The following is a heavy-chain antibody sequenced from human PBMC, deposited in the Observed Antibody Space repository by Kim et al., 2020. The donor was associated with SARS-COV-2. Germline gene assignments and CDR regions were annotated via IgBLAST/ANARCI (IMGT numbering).Heavy chain of an antibody. CDR2: INHSGST. V-gene: IGHV4-34*01. J-gene: IGHJ4*02. Sequence: SETLSLTCAVYGGSFSGYYWSWIRQPPGKGLEWIGEINHSGSTNYNPSLKSRVTISVDTSKNQFSLKLSSVTAADTAVYYCARGPGYYYSSGYYFFDYWGQGTLVTVSS. D-gene: IGHD3-22*01. CDR3: ARGPGYYYSSGYYFFDY. CDR1: GGSFSGYY.